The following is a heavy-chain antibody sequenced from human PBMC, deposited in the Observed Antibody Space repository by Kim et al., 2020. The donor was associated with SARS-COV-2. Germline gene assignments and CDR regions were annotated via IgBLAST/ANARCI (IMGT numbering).Heavy chain of an antibody. V-gene: IGHV3-30*07. CDR3: ARDTRDYYGMDV. Sequence: KYLAASGKCRFTIPRDNSKTTLYLQMNSLRAEDTAVYYCARDTRDYYGMDVWGQGTTVTVSS. J-gene: IGHJ6*02. CDR2: K.